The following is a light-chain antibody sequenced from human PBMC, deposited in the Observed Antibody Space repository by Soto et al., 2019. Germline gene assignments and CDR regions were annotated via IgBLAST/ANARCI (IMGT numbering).Light chain of an antibody. J-gene: IGKJ1*01. Sequence: DIQMTQSPSSLSASVGDRVTITCLASQSISNYLNWYQQKPGKAPKLLIYAASSLQSGVPSRFSGSGSGTDFTLTISSLQPEDFAAYYCQQSYSTPPTFGQGTKVDI. CDR1: QSISNY. CDR2: AAS. CDR3: QQSYSTPPT. V-gene: IGKV1-39*01.